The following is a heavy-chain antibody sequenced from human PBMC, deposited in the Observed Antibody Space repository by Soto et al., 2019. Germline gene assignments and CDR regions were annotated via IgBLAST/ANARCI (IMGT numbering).Heavy chain of an antibody. Sequence: GGSLRLSCAASGFTVSSNYMSWVRQAPGKGLEWVSVIYSGGSTYYADCVKGRFTISRDNSKNTLYLQMNSLRAEDTAVYYCARLPNPYYGMDVWGQGTKVTVSS. CDR2: IYSGGST. CDR3: ARLPNPYYGMDV. V-gene: IGHV3-66*04. J-gene: IGHJ6*02. CDR1: GFTVSSNY.